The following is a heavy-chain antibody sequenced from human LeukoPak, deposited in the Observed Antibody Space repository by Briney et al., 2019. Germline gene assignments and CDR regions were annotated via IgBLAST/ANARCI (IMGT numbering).Heavy chain of an antibody. J-gene: IGHJ6*01. Sequence: ASVKVSCKASGYTFTRYDINWLRQATGQGLEWMGWMNPNSGNTGYAQKFQGRVTMTRNTSISTAYMELSSLRSEDTAVYYCARSLRRYFDWLLKRHYYYYG. V-gene: IGHV1-8*01. CDR1: GYTFTRYD. CDR2: MNPNSGNT. CDR3: ARSLRRYFDWLLKRHYYYYG. D-gene: IGHD3-9*01.